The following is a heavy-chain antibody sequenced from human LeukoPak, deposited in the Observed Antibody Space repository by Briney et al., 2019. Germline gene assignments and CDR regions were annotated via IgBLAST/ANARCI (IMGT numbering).Heavy chain of an antibody. CDR3: ARLLYDFWSGYLQPNAIDY. J-gene: IGHJ4*02. Sequence: SGGSLRLSCAASGFTFSSYSMNWVRQAPGKGLEWVSSISSSSSYIYYADSVKGRFTISRDNAKNSLYLQVNSLRAEDTAVYYCARLLYDFWSGYLQPNAIDYWGQGTLVTVSS. D-gene: IGHD3-3*01. CDR1: GFTFSSYS. V-gene: IGHV3-21*01. CDR2: ISSSSSYI.